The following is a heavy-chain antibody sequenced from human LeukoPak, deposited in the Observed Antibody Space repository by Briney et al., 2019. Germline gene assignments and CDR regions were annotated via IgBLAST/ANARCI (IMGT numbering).Heavy chain of an antibody. V-gene: IGHV4-59*01. CDR2: IYYSGST. CDR1: GGSISSYY. J-gene: IGHJ6*02. D-gene: IGHD2-21*02. Sequence: SETLSLTCTVSGGSISSYYWSWIRQPPGKGLEWIGYIYYSGSTNYNPSLKSRVTISVDTSKNQFSLKLSSVTAADTAVYYCARSAVVTASYYYGMDVWGQGTTVTVSS. CDR3: ARSAVVTASYYYGMDV.